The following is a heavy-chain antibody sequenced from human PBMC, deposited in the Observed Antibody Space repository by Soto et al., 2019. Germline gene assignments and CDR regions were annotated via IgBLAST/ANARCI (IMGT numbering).Heavy chain of an antibody. D-gene: IGHD3-3*02. CDR1: AFTFSKHW. J-gene: IGHJ4*02. CDR2: LNEDGSPT. CDR3: VRDVHWSFDF. Sequence: EMQLVESGGGLVQPGGSLRLSCAASAFTFSKHWMAWVRQAPGKGLEWVAKLNEDGSPTSYVDSVRGRFTLSRDNARNSLYQQMDGLRVEDTAVYHCVRDVHWSFDFWGQGTLVTVPS. V-gene: IGHV3-7*01.